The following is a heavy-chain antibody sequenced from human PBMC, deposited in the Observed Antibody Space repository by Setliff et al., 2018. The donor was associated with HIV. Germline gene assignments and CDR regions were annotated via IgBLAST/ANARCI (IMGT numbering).Heavy chain of an antibody. Sequence: LSLTCAVYGGSLNDYSWNWIRQSPGKGLEWIGEVNLPKTLNYNPSLESRITISVDTSKKQFSLDLSSVTAADTAVYFCARAIVKTGYHTKSRVFDYWGQGTLVTV. D-gene: IGHD3-9*01. CDR3: ARAIVKTGYHTKSRVFDY. J-gene: IGHJ4*02. CDR2: VNLPKTL. V-gene: IGHV4-34*01. CDR1: GGSLNDYS.